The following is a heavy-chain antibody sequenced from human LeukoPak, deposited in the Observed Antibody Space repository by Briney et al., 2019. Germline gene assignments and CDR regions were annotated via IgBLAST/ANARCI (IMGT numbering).Heavy chain of an antibody. CDR3: ARTVATIKPYYYMDV. D-gene: IGHD5-24*01. CDR1: GYTFTSHY. Sequence: ASVKVSCKASGYTFTSHYMHWVRQAPGQGLEWMGIINPSGGSTSYAQKFQGRVTMTRDTSTSTVYMELSSLRSEDTAVYYCARTVATIKPYYYMDVWGKGTTVTVSS. CDR2: INPSGGST. V-gene: IGHV1-46*01. J-gene: IGHJ6*03.